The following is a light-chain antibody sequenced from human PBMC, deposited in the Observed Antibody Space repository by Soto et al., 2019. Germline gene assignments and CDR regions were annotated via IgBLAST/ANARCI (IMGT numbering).Light chain of an antibody. CDR1: QSVNSR. CDR3: QHYGRSPIT. J-gene: IGKJ5*01. Sequence: EIVLTQSPVTLSLSPGERATLSCRASQSVNSRLAWYQHKPGQAPRLLISGASSRATGIPDRFSGSGSATDFTLTISRLEPEDFALYYCQHYGRSPITFGQGTRLEIK. CDR2: GAS. V-gene: IGKV3-20*01.